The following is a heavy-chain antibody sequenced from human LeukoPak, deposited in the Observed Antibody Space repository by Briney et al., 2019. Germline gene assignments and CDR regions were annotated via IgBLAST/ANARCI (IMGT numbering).Heavy chain of an antibody. V-gene: IGHV5-51*01. J-gene: IGHJ3*02. CDR1: GYSFTSYW. CDR2: IYPGDSDT. D-gene: IGHD2-15*01. Sequence: GESLKISCKGSGYSFTSYWIGWVRQMPGKGLAWMGIIYPGDSDTRYSPSFQGQVTISADKSISTAYLQWSSLKASDTAMYYCAQTERYCSGGSCYGGSAFDIWGQGTMVTVSS. CDR3: AQTERYCSGGSCYGGSAFDI.